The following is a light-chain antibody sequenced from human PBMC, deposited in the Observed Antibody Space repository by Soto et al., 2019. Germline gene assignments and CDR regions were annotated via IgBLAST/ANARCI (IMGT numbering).Light chain of an antibody. V-gene: IGKV1-9*01. CDR1: QGITNS. Sequence: DIQLTQSTSFLSASVGDRVTITCRASQGITNSLAWYQQKPGKAPNLLIYAASTLQGGVPSRFRGSGSGTHFTLTISSLQPEDFATYYCQQLTSNPLTFGGGTKVEIK. CDR2: AAS. J-gene: IGKJ4*01. CDR3: QQLTSNPLT.